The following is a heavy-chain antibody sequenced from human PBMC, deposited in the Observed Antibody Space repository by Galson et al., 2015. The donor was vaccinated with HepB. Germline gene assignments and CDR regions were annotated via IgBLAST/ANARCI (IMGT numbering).Heavy chain of an antibody. J-gene: IGHJ4*02. Sequence: SVKVSCKASGYTFTSYDINWVRQATGQGLEWMGWMNPNSGNTGYAQKFQGRVTMTRNTSISTAYMELNSLRSEDTAVYYCARAPAPVTTIDFDFWGQGALVTVSS. V-gene: IGHV1-8*01. CDR1: GYTFTSYD. CDR2: MNPNSGNT. D-gene: IGHD4-17*01. CDR3: ARAPAPVTTIDFDF.